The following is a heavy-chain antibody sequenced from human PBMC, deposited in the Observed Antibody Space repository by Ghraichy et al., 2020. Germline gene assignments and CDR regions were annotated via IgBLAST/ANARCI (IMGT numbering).Heavy chain of an antibody. J-gene: IGHJ4*02. V-gene: IGHV3-7*01. CDR2: ISQDGSEM. CDR3: ARGSPYSDQYYFGY. D-gene: IGHD4-17*01. CDR1: GFSFNNYW. Sequence: GGSLRLSCAASGFSFNNYWMSWVRQAPGKGLECVASISQDGSEMYYVDSMKGRFTISRDSAKNSLYLQMNSLRAEDTAVYYCARGSPYSDQYYFGYWGQGTLVAVSS.